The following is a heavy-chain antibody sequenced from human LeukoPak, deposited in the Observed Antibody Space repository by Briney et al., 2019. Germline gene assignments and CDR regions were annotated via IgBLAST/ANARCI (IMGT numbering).Heavy chain of an antibody. V-gene: IGHV4-34*01. J-gene: IGHJ6*02. CDR1: GVSFSGYY. CDR3: ARGRGYSYGYYYYYYGMDV. Sequence: SETLSLTCAVYGVSFSGYYWSWIRQPPGKGLEWIGEINHSGSTNYNPSLKSRVTISVDTSKNQFSLKLSSVTAADTAVYYCARGRGYSYGYYYYYYGMDVWGQGTTVTVSS. D-gene: IGHD5-18*01. CDR2: INHSGST.